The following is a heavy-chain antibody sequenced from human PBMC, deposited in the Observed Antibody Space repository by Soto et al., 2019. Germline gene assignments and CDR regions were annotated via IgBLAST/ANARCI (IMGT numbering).Heavy chain of an antibody. Sequence: ASVKVSCKASGYTFTSYDINWVRQATGQGLEWMGWMNPNNGNTSYAQKLQGRVTMTTDTSTSTAYMELRSLRAEDTAVYYCAKDRRGYCSSTSCYDYFDYWGQGTLVTVSS. V-gene: IGHV1-8*01. CDR2: MNPNNGNT. CDR1: GYTFTSYD. CDR3: AKDRRGYCSSTSCYDYFDY. J-gene: IGHJ4*02. D-gene: IGHD2-2*01.